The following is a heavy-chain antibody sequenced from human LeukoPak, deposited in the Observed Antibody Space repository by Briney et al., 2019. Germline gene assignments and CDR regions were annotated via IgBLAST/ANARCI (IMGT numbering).Heavy chain of an antibody. CDR3: ARDWRNGAMDV. J-gene: IGHJ6*02. CDR1: GFTLSDYY. D-gene: IGHD5-24*01. Sequence: PGGSLRLSCAASGFTLSDYYMSWIRQAPGKGLEWLAYISGSGDNIKYADCVKGRFTISRENDKNSLYLQMNSLTAEDTAVYYCARDWRNGAMDVRGQGTTVTVSS. V-gene: IGHV3-11*01. CDR2: ISGSGDNI.